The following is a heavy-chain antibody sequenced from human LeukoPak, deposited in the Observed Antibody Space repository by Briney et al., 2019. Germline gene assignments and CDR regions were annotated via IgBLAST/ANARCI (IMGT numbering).Heavy chain of an antibody. V-gene: IGHV4-59*01. CDR2: IYNSGTT. Sequence: SETLSLTCTVSGGSISSYNWNWIRQPPGKGLEWIGYIYNSGTTNYNPSLKSRVTISVDTSKNQFSLKLSSVTAADTAVYYCARDSGTTGEVKFDPWGQGTLVTVSS. CDR1: GGSISSYN. CDR3: ARDSGTTGEVKFDP. J-gene: IGHJ5*02. D-gene: IGHD3-10*01.